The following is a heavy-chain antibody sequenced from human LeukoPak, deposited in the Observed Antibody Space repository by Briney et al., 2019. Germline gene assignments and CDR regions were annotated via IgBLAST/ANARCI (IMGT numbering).Heavy chain of an antibody. CDR1: GFTFSSYW. J-gene: IGHJ4*02. CDR3: ACLRGPSDY. D-gene: IGHD4-17*01. Sequence: SGGSLRLSCAASGFTFSSYWMSWVRQAPGKGLEWVSAISGSGGSTYYADSVRGRFTISRDNTKNSLYLQMDSLTADDTAVYFCACLRGPSDYWGQGTLVTVSS. V-gene: IGHV3-23*01. CDR2: ISGSGGST.